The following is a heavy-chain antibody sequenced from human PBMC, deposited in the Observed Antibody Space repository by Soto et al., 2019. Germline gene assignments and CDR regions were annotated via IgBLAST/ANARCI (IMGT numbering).Heavy chain of an antibody. J-gene: IGHJ6*03. V-gene: IGHV1-18*01. CDR1: GYTFTNYG. CDR3: ARDSADYYYYYYLDV. CDR2: ISASNGNT. Sequence: ASVKVSCKASGYTFTNYGFSWVRQAPGQGLEWMAWISASNGNTNYAQHLRGRATVTTDSSTSTAYMELRSLTSDDTAVYYCARDSADYYYYYYLDVWGKGTTVTAP.